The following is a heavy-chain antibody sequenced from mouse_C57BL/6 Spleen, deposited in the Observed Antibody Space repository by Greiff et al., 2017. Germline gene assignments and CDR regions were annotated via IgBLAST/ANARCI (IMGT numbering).Heavy chain of an antibody. D-gene: IGHD2-5*01. Sequence: EVQRVESGGGLVKPGGSLKLSCAASGFTFSSYAMSWVRQTPEKRLEWVATISDGGSYTYYPDNVKGRFTISRDNAKNNLYLQMSHLKSEDTAMYYCARDIVTTAYWGQGTLVTVSA. CDR3: ARDIVTTAY. CDR1: GFTFSSYA. V-gene: IGHV5-4*01. J-gene: IGHJ3*01. CDR2: ISDGGSYT.